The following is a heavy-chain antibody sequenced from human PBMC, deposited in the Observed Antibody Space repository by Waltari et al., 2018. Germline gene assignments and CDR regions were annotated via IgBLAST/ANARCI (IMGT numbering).Heavy chain of an antibody. J-gene: IGHJ4*02. CDR1: GFTFSNYG. V-gene: IGHV3-33*01. CDR2: IWYDGSNK. Sequence: QVQLVESGGGVVQPGRSLRLSCAASGFTFSNYGMHWVRQAPGKGLEWVAVIWYDGSNKYYADSVKGRFTISRDNSKNTLYLQMNSLRAEDTAVYYCASGLGYLDYWGQGTLVTVSS. CDR3: ASGLGYLDY. D-gene: IGHD3-16*01.